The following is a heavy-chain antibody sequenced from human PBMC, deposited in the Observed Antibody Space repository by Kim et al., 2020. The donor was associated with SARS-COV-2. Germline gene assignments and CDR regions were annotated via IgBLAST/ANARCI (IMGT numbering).Heavy chain of an antibody. J-gene: IGHJ4*02. CDR1: GFTFSDSV. Sequence: GGSLRLSCAASGFTFSDSVMHWVRQASGKGLEWVGRIRSKANSYATEYAASVRGRFTISRDDSKNTAFLQMNSLKSEDTAVYYCIHYGSGSYSTDYWGQGTLVTGSS. CDR3: IHYGSGSYSTDY. CDR2: IRSKANSYAT. V-gene: IGHV3-73*01. D-gene: IGHD3-10*01.